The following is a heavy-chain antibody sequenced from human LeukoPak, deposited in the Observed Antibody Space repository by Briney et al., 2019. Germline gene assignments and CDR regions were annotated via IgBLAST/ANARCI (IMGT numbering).Heavy chain of an antibody. Sequence: GGSLRLSCSASGFTFSSYGMSWVRQAPGKGLEWVSDISGSGGGTSYADSVKGRFTISRDNSKNTVYLQMNSLRAEDTAVYYCARDPDGYNEYYFDYWGQGTLVTVSS. J-gene: IGHJ4*02. D-gene: IGHD5-24*01. CDR1: GFTFSSYG. CDR3: ARDPDGYNEYYFDY. CDR2: ISGSGGGT. V-gene: IGHV3-23*01.